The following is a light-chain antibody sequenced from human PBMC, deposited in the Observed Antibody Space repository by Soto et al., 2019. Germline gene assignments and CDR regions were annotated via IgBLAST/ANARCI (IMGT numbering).Light chain of an antibody. Sequence: DIRLTQSPSSLSASVGDRVTITCRANQSITNFLNWYQKKHGEAPKLLIYAASNLQSGVPSRFSGSGSGTDFALTISGLQPDDFATYYCQQTYNTPRLTFGGRTKVDIK. V-gene: IGKV1-39*01. CDR1: QSITNF. CDR2: AAS. J-gene: IGKJ4*01. CDR3: QQTYNTPRLT.